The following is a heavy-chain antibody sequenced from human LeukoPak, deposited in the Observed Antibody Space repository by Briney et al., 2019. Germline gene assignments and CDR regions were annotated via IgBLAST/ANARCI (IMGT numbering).Heavy chain of an antibody. CDR3: AKDIVGAIECYFDY. D-gene: IGHD1-26*01. Sequence: ASVKVSCKVSGYTLTELSMHWVRQAPGKGLEWMGGFDPEDGETIYAQKSQGRVTMTEDTSTDTAYMELSSLRSEDTAVYYCAKDIVGAIECYFDYWGQGTLVTVSS. CDR1: GYTLTELS. CDR2: FDPEDGET. V-gene: IGHV1-24*01. J-gene: IGHJ4*02.